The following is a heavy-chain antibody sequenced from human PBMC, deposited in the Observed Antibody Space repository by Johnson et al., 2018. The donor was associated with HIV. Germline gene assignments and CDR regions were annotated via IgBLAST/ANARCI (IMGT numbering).Heavy chain of an antibody. CDR2: IRYDGSNK. Sequence: VQLVESGGGVVQHGRSLRLSCAASGFTFSSYAMHWVRQAPGKGLEWVAVIRYDGSNKYYADSVKGRFTISRDNSKNTLYLQMNSLRAGDTAVYYCARVTNDAFDIWGQGTMVTVSS. CDR1: GFTFSSYA. CDR3: ARVTNDAFDI. V-gene: IGHV3-33*08. J-gene: IGHJ3*02.